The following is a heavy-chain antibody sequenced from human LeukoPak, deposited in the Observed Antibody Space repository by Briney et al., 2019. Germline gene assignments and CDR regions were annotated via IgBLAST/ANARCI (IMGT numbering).Heavy chain of an antibody. CDR2: IYTSGST. CDR1: GGSISSGSYY. V-gene: IGHV4-61*02. CDR3: ASGYYYRGDY. J-gene: IGHJ4*02. D-gene: IGHD3-22*01. Sequence: SETLSLTCTVSGGSISSGSYYWSWIRQPAGKGLEWIGCIYTSGSTNYNPSLKSRVTISVDTSKNEFSLKLSSVTAADTAVYYCASGYYYRGDYWGQGTLVTVSS.